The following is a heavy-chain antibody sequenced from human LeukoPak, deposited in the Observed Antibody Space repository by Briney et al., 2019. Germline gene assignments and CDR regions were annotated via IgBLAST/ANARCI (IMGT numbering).Heavy chain of an antibody. CDR1: GGAISSYY. J-gene: IGHJ4*02. V-gene: IGHV4-59*01. Sequence: PSETLSLTCTVSGGAISSYYWSWIRQPPGKGLEWIGYIYYSGSTNYNPSLKSRATISVDTSKNQFSLKLSSVTAADTAVYFCVRGGYWAFDYWGQGTLVTVSS. CDR2: IYYSGST. D-gene: IGHD6-25*01. CDR3: VRGGYWAFDY.